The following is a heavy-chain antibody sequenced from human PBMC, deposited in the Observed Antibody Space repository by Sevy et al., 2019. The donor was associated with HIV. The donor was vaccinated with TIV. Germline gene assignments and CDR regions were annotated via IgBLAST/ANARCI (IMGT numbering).Heavy chain of an antibody. CDR2: ISYDGDNK. CDR1: GFPFGSHS. V-gene: IGHV3-30*18. Sequence: GGSLRLSCVGSGFPFGSHSMHWVRQAPGKGLEWVAVISYDGDNKYYADFVKGRFTISRDNSKNTLFLQMNSLRGDDTAVYYCAKDRRRGYSFGLDSWGQGTLVTVSS. D-gene: IGHD5-18*01. CDR3: AKDRRRGYSFGLDS. J-gene: IGHJ5*01.